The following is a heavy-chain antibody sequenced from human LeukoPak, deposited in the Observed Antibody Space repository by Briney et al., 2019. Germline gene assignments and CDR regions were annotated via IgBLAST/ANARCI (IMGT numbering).Heavy chain of an antibody. V-gene: IGHV1-18*04. CDR1: GYTFTNYY. Sequence: AASVKVSCKASGYTFTNYYIHWVRQAPGQGLEWMGWISAYNGHTKYEQKLQGRVTMTTDTSTSTAYMELTSLRSDDTAVYYCAKTRYDSSGYYYVYWGQGTLVTVPS. CDR3: AKTRYDSSGYYYVY. D-gene: IGHD3-22*01. J-gene: IGHJ4*02. CDR2: ISAYNGHT.